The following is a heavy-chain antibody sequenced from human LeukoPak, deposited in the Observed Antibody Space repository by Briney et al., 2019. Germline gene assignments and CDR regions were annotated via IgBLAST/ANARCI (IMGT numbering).Heavy chain of an antibody. CDR3: ARDLVDSSGCFDY. D-gene: IGHD6-19*01. Sequence: GGSLRLSCAASGFTFSSYAMHWVRQAPGKGLEWVAVISYDGSNKYYADSVKGRFTISRDNSKNTLYLQMNSLRAEDTAVYYCARDLVDSSGCFDYWGQGTLVTVSP. J-gene: IGHJ4*02. CDR2: ISYDGSNK. CDR1: GFTFSSYA. V-gene: IGHV3-30-3*01.